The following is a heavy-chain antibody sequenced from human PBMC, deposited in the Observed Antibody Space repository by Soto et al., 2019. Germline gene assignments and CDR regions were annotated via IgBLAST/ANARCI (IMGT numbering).Heavy chain of an antibody. Sequence: TLSLISAVSSASMSSGGYSWSWIRQPPGKGLEWIGYIYHSGSIYYNPSLKSRVTISVDRSKNQFSLKLSSVTAADTAVYYCARGGAYKILDYWGQGTLVTVSS. CDR1: SASMSSGGYS. D-gene: IGHD1-1*01. V-gene: IGHV4-30-2*01. CDR2: IYHSGSI. J-gene: IGHJ4*02. CDR3: ARGGAYKILDY.